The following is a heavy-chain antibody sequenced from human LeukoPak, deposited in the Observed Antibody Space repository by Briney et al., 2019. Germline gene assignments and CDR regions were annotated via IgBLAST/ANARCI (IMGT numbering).Heavy chain of an antibody. CDR1: GGSISSNSYY. Sequence: PSETLSLTCTVSGGSISSNSYYWGWIRQPPGKGLEWIGSIYHSGSTYYNPSLKSRVTISVDTSKNQFSLKLSSVTAADTAVYYCASGEGYLPDYWGQGTLVTVSS. D-gene: IGHD2-21*01. V-gene: IGHV4-39*07. CDR2: IYHSGST. J-gene: IGHJ4*02. CDR3: ASGEGYLPDY.